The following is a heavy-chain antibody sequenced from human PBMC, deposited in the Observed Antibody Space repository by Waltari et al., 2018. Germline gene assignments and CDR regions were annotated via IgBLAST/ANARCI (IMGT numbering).Heavy chain of an antibody. J-gene: IGHJ4*01. V-gene: IGHV1-18*01. CDR1: AYPFSTSG. Sequence: QVHLVQSGAEVETPGASVKASCKASAYPFSTSGLTWVRQAPGQGLEWLGWISAHDGNTNYAPSLQDRVTLTTDTSTYTAYMELNSLRPDDTAVYYCAPAVGGNMEFDSWGHGSLVTVSS. CDR3: APAVGGNMEFDS. D-gene: IGHD6-19*01. CDR2: ISAHDGNT.